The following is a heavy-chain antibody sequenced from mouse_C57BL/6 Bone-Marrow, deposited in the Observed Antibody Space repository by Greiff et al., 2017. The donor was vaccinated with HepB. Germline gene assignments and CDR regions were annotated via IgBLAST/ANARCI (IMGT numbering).Heavy chain of an antibody. D-gene: IGHD2-4*01. Sequence: EVQRVESGGDLVKPGGSLKLSCAASGFTFSSYGMSWVRQTPDKRLEWVATISSGGSYTYYPDSVKGRFTISRDNAKNTLYLQMSSLKSEDTAMYYCARGRLRGVYFDYWGQGTTLTVSS. CDR3: ARGRLRGVYFDY. J-gene: IGHJ2*01. V-gene: IGHV5-6*01. CDR2: ISSGGSYT. CDR1: GFTFSSYG.